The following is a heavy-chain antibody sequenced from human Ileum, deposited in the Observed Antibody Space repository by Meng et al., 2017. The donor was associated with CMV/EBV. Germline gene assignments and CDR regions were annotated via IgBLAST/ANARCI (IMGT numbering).Heavy chain of an antibody. CDR1: EHTFFGYY. CDR3: IRWGTIADDHEGVDP. Sequence: ASVKVSCKASEHTFFGYYIDWVRQAPGQGLEWMGWINPSTGDANYIQKLKGRVTLTRDTSIATVYMELSSLTSDDTATYYCIRWGTIADDHEGVDPWGQGTTVTVSS. CDR2: INPSTGDA. D-gene: IGHD3-3*01. J-gene: IGHJ6*02. V-gene: IGHV1-2*02.